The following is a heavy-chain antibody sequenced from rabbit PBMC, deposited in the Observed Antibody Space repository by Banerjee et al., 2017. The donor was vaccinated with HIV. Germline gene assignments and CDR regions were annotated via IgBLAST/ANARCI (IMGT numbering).Heavy chain of an antibody. CDR3: ARDLYTYGSPMGYYFSL. CDR2: IGAGSSGST. V-gene: IGHV1S45*01. Sequence: QEQVVESGGGLVQPEGSLTLTCTASGFSFSSRYYMCWVRQAPGKGLEWLACIGAGSSGSTHYASWAKGRFTISKTSSTTVTLQMASLTAADTATYFCARDLYTYGSPMGYYFSLWGPGTLVTVS. D-gene: IGHD6-1*01. J-gene: IGHJ4*01. CDR1: GFSFSSRYY.